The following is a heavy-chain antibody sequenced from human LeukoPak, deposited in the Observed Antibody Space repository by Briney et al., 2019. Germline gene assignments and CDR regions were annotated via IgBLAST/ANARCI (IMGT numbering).Heavy chain of an antibody. J-gene: IGHJ4*02. V-gene: IGHV1-18*01. D-gene: IGHD3-3*01. CDR2: ISAYNGNT. CDR3: ARAATIFGVVPDY. Sequence: GASVKVSCKASGYTFTSYGISWVRQAPGQGLEWMGWISAYNGNTNYAQKLQGRVTMTTDTSISTAYMELSRLRSDDTAVYYCARAATIFGVVPDYWGQGTLVTVSS. CDR1: GYTFTSYG.